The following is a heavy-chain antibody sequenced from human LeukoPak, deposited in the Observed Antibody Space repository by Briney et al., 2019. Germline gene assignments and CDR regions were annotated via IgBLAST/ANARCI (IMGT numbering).Heavy chain of an antibody. CDR1: GYTFTSYG. Sequence: GASVKVSCKASGYTFTSYGISWVRQAPGQGLEWMGWIGAYNGNTNYAQKLQGRVTMTTDTSTSTAYMELRSLRPDDTAVYYCARGGPNYYDSSGYYYGPSTGFDYWGQEPLVTVSS. D-gene: IGHD3-22*01. CDR3: ARGGPNYYDSSGYYYGPSTGFDY. CDR2: IGAYNGNT. J-gene: IGHJ4*02. V-gene: IGHV1-18*01.